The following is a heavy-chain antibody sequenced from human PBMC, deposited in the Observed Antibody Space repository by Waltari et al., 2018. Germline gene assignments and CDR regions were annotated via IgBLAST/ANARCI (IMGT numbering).Heavy chain of an antibody. CDR3: AREITGPRDY. V-gene: IGHV3-30-3*01. CDR1: GFTFSSYA. Sequence: QVQLVESGGGVVQPGRSLRLSCAASGFTFSSYAMHWVRQAPGKGLEWVAVISYDGSNKYYADSVKGRFTISRDNSKNTLYLQMNSLRAEDTAVYYCAREITGPRDYWGQGTLVTVSS. CDR2: ISYDGSNK. J-gene: IGHJ4*02.